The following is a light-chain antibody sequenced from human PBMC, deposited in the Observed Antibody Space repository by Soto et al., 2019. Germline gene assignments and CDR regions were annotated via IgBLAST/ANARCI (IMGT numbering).Light chain of an antibody. CDR3: QQYNGSPFT. J-gene: IGKJ2*01. CDR1: QSVTYNY. CDR2: GAS. V-gene: IGKV3-20*01. Sequence: EIVLTQSPGTLSLSPGERATLSCRASQSVTYNYLAWYQQKPGQAPRLLIYGASSRAAGIPDRFSGSGSGNDFTITSSGLDPEVFAVYFCQQYNGSPFTFGQGTKLEIK.